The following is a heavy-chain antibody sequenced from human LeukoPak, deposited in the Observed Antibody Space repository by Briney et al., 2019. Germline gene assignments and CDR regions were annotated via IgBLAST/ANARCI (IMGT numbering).Heavy chain of an antibody. CDR2: INPSGGST. CDR3: ARYSGSYSEDYYYGMDV. CDR1: GYTFTSYY. D-gene: IGHD1-26*01. J-gene: IGHJ6*02. V-gene: IGHV1-46*01. Sequence: ASVKVSCKASGYTFTSYYMHWVRQAPGQGLEWMGIINPSGGSTSYAQKLQGRVTMTTDTSTSTAYMELRSLRSDDTAVYYCARYSGSYSEDYYYGMDVWGQGTTVTVSS.